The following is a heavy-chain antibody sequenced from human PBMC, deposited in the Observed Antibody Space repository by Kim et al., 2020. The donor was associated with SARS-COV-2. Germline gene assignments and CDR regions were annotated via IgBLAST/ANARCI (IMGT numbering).Heavy chain of an antibody. CDR1: GYTFTSYA. D-gene: IGHD3-3*01. Sequence: ASVKVSCKASGYTFTSYAMNWVRQAPGQGLEWMGWINTNTGNPTYAQGFTGRFVFSLDTSVSTAYLQISSLKAEDTAVYYCARGVGGKEWVTSSQFDYWGQGTLVPVSS. CDR2: INTNTGNP. J-gene: IGHJ4*02. CDR3: ARGVGGKEWVTSSQFDY. V-gene: IGHV7-4-1*02.